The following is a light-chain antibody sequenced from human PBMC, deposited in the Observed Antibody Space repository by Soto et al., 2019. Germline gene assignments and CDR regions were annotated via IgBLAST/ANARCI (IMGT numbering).Light chain of an antibody. CDR2: EAS. V-gene: IGKV1-33*01. Sequence: DIQMTQVPSSLSASVGERVTITCQASEDISTYLTWYQQKPGKAPKLLISEASNLETGVPSRFSGSGSGTDFTFTITSLQPDDIATYFCQQYEDLPRTFGQGTRLE. CDR1: EDISTY. CDR3: QQYEDLPRT. J-gene: IGKJ5*01.